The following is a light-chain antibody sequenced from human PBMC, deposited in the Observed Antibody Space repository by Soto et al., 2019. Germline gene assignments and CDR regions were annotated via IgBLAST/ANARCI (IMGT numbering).Light chain of an antibody. Sequence: DIVMTQSPDSLAVSLGERATINCESSQSVLYSPNNKNYLAWYQQKPGQPPKLLIYWASTRESGVPARFSGSGSGTDFTLTISSLQAEDVAVYYCQQYSGTPYTFGQGTKVEIK. V-gene: IGKV4-1*01. CDR1: QSVLYSPNNKNY. J-gene: IGKJ2*01. CDR2: WAS. CDR3: QQYSGTPYT.